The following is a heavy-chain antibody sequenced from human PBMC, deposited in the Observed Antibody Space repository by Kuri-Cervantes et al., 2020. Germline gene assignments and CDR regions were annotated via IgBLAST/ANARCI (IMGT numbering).Heavy chain of an antibody. D-gene: IGHD6-19*01. Sequence: SVKVSCKASGGTFSSYAISWVRQAPGQGLEWMGGIIPIFGTANYAQKFQGRVTITTDESTSTAYMELRSLRSDDTAVYYCARATLAVAGDNFDYWGQGTLVTVSS. CDR3: ARATLAVAGDNFDY. CDR1: GGTFSSYA. J-gene: IGHJ4*02. V-gene: IGHV1-69*05. CDR2: IIPIFGTA.